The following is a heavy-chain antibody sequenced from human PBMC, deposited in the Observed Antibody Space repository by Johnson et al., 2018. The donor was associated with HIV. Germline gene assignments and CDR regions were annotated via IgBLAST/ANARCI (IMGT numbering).Heavy chain of an antibody. J-gene: IGHJ3*02. D-gene: IGHD3-10*01. CDR3: AKGWFRDALSAFDS. V-gene: IGHV3-30*18. CDR1: GFTFSSYG. Sequence: QVQLVESGGGVVQPGRSLRLSCAASGFTFSSYGMHWVRQAPGKGLEWVAVISNDGSNKFYADSVKGRFTISRDNSKNTLYLHMNSLRAEDTAVYYCAKGWFRDALSAFDSWGQGTMVTVSS. CDR2: ISNDGSNK.